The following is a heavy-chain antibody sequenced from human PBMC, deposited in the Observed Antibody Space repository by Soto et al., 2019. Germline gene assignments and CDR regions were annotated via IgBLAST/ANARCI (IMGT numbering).Heavy chain of an antibody. D-gene: IGHD4-17*01. CDR1: GFSLTTSGVG. J-gene: IGHJ4*02. CDR3: AHRMTYDDWDY. V-gene: IGHV2-5*02. Sequence: QITLKESSPTLVKPTQTLTLTCTFSGFSLTTSGVGVGWIRQPPGKALEWLALIYWDDDKRYSPSLRSRLTITKDTSKNQVVLTMTNMDPVDTATYYCAHRMTYDDWDYWGQGTLVTVSS. CDR2: IYWDDDK.